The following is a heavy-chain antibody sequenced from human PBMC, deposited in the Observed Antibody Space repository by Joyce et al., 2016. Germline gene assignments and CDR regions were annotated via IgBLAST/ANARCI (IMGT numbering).Heavy chain of an antibody. CDR3: ARDGRFTTEIFDF. J-gene: IGHJ4*02. CDR1: GDAISSGNSY. CDR2: VSHRWNT. Sequence: QLQLQESGPGLVKPSETLSLICNVSGDAISSGNSYWGWIRQTPGEGLEWIGSVSHRWNTYFNPSLKSRVTISVDTSKNQFSLKLSSLTAADTAIYYCARDGRFTTEIFDFWGQGTLVTVSS. D-gene: IGHD3-22*01. V-gene: IGHV4-39*07.